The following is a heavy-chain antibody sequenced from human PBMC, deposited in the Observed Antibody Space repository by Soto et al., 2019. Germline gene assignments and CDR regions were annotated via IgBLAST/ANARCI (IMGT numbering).Heavy chain of an antibody. D-gene: IGHD3-22*01. J-gene: IGHJ4*02. Sequence: ASVKVSCKASGYAFTSYGISWVRQAPGQGLEWMGRIIPILGIANYAQKFQGRVTITADKSTSTAYMELSSLRSEDTAVYYCARASLYCYDSSGRLDYWGQGTLVTVSS. V-gene: IGHV1-69*04. CDR2: IIPILGIA. CDR3: ARASLYCYDSSGRLDY. CDR1: GYAFTSYG.